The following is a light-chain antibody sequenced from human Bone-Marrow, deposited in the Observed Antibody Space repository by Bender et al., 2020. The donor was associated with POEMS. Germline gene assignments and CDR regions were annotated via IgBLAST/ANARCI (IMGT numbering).Light chain of an antibody. Sequence: QSALTQPASVSASPGQSITISCIGTTSDIGGFDYVSWFQHRPGIAPKLIIHDDTTRPSGFSWRFSASKSRNTAPLTISGLQGGDEADYFCFSCTRGRISVCGGGTMVPAL. V-gene: IGLV2-14*03. CDR1: TSDIGGFDY. J-gene: IGLJ2*01. CDR3: FSCTRGRISV. CDR2: DDT.